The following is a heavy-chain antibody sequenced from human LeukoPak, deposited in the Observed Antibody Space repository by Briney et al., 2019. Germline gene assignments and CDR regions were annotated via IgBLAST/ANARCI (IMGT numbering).Heavy chain of an antibody. CDR3: ARDGRGWDYYYDSSGYYDNWFDP. Sequence: ASVKVSCKASGYTFTSYDINWVRQATGQGLEWMGWMNPNSGNTGYAQKFQGRVTMTRNTSISTAYMELSSLRSEDTAVYYCARDGRGWDYYYDSSGYYDNWFDPWGQGTLVTASS. CDR1: GYTFTSYD. CDR2: MNPNSGNT. J-gene: IGHJ5*02. V-gene: IGHV1-8*01. D-gene: IGHD3-22*01.